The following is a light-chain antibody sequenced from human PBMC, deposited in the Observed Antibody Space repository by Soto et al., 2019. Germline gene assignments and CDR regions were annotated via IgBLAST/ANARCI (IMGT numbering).Light chain of an antibody. CDR1: QSLLHSNGYNY. CDR3: MQALQPQIT. CDR2: LGS. Sequence: DIVMTQSPLSLPVTPGEPASISCRSSQSLLHSNGYNYLDWYLQQPGQSPQLLIYLGSNRASGVPDRFSGSGSGTDFTLKISRVEAEDVGVYYCMQALQPQITFGGGTKLAIK. J-gene: IGKJ4*01. V-gene: IGKV2-28*01.